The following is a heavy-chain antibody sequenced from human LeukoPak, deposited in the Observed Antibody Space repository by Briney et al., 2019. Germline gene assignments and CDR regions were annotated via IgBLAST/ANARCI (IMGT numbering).Heavy chain of an antibody. J-gene: IGHJ4*02. D-gene: IGHD2-15*01. CDR2: ISAYNGNT. Sequence: ASVKVSCKASGYTFTSYGISWVRQAPGQGLEWMGWISAYNGNTNYAQKLQGRVTMTTDTSTSTAYMALRSLRSDDTAVYYCARDDCSGGSCYSDYFDYWGQGTLVTVSS. CDR3: ARDDCSGGSCYSDYFDY. V-gene: IGHV1-18*01. CDR1: GYTFTSYG.